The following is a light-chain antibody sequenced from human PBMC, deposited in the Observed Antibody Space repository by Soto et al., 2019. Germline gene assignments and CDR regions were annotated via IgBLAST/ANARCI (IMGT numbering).Light chain of an antibody. CDR3: QQYGNSPGT. J-gene: IGKJ1*01. V-gene: IGKV3-20*01. CDR2: GAS. Sequence: EIELTQSPGNLSLSLGERATLSCRASHSFSSSYLAWYQQKPGQPPRLLIYGASSRATGIPDRFSGSGSGTDFTLTIGRLEPEDFAVYYCQQYGNSPGTFGQGTMVDI. CDR1: HSFSSSY.